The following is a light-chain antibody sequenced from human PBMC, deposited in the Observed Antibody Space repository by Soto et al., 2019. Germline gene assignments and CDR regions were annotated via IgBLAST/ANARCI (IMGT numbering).Light chain of an antibody. Sequence: EIVLTQSPATLYMSPGERATLSCRASQTISSGYLAWHQQKPGQAPRLLIYAASSRAAGIPDRFSGSESGTDFTLTISRLEPEDFAVYYCHQYGSSPYTFGQRTKLAI. CDR3: HQYGSSPYT. CDR2: AAS. J-gene: IGKJ2*01. V-gene: IGKV3-20*01. CDR1: QTISSGY.